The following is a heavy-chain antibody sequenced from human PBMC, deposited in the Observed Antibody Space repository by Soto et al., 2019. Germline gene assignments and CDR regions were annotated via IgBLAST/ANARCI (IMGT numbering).Heavy chain of an antibody. CDR3: ARAGSIAARPAYYYYYYYMDV. CDR2: TYYRSKWYN. D-gene: IGHD6-6*01. CDR1: GDSVSSNSAA. J-gene: IGHJ6*03. V-gene: IGHV6-1*01. Sequence: SPTLSLPCAISGDSVSSNSAAWNWIRQSPSRGLEWLGRTYYRSKWYNDYAVSVKSRITINPDTSKNQFSLQLNSVTPEDTAVYYCARAGSIAARPAYYYYYYYMDVWGKGTTVTVSS.